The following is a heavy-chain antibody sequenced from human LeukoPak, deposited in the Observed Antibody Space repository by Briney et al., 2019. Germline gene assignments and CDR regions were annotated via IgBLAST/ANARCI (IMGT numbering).Heavy chain of an antibody. Sequence: SLRPSCAASGFTLDDYAMHWVRQAPGEGLGWVSGISWNSGSIGYADSVKGRFTISRDNAKNSLYLQMNSLRAEDTALYYCAKDGSSGWYYFDYWGQGTLVTVSS. CDR3: AKDGSSGWYYFDY. D-gene: IGHD6-19*01. J-gene: IGHJ4*02. CDR1: GFTLDDYA. V-gene: IGHV3-9*01. CDR2: ISWNSGSI.